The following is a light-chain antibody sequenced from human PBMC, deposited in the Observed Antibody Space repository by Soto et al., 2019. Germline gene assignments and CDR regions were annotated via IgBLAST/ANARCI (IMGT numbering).Light chain of an antibody. J-gene: IGKJ3*01. CDR2: VAS. Sequence: DIQITQSPSSLSASVGYTVTITCRASQTINSYLNWYQQKPGQAPKLLIYVASSLQSGFPSRFSTRRSGTDLTLTISSLEPEDVATYYFQQSYNIPLPFAPGTKVDF. V-gene: IGKV1-39*01. CDR1: QTINSY. CDR3: QQSYNIPLP.